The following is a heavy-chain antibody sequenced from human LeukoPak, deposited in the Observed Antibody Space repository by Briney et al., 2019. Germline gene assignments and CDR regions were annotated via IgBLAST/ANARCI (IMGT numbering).Heavy chain of an antibody. D-gene: IGHD3-3*01. J-gene: IGHJ4*02. CDR1: GGSISSSSYY. Sequence: SETLSLTCTVSGGSISSSSYYWGWIRQPPGKGLEWIGSIYYSGSTYYNPSPKSRVTISVDTSKNQFSLKLSSVTAADTAVYYCARVIDYDFWSGYYGEDYYFDYWGQGTLVTVSS. V-gene: IGHV4-39*07. CDR2: IYYSGST. CDR3: ARVIDYDFWSGYYGEDYYFDY.